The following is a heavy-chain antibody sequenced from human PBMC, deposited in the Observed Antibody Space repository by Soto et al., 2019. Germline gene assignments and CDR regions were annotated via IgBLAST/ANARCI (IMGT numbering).Heavy chain of an antibody. CDR3: ARDAGHGSSWYR. CDR2: IWYDGSNK. D-gene: IGHD6-13*01. J-gene: IGHJ4*02. CDR1: GFTFSSYG. V-gene: IGHV3-33*01. Sequence: QVQLVESGGGVVQPGRSLRLSCAASGFTFSSYGMHWVRQAPGKGLEWVAVIWYDGSNKYYADSVKGRFTISRDNSKNTLYLQMNSLRAEDTAEYYCARDAGHGSSWYRWGQGTLVTVSS.